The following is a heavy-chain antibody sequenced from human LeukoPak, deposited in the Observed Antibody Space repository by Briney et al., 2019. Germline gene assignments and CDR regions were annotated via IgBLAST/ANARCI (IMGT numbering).Heavy chain of an antibody. V-gene: IGHV1-2*02. CDR3: ARTYDYGDQNWFDP. CDR1: GYTFTGYY. J-gene: IGHJ5*02. Sequence: GASVKVPCKASGYTFTGYYMHWVRQAPGQGLEWMGWINPNSGGTNYAQKFQGRVTMTRDTSISTAYMELSRLRSDDTAVYYCARTYDYGDQNWFDPWGQGTLVTVSS. CDR2: INPNSGGT. D-gene: IGHD4-17*01.